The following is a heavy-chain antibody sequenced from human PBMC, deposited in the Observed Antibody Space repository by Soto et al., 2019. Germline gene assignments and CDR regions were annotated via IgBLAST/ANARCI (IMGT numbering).Heavy chain of an antibody. D-gene: IGHD4-17*01. CDR1: GGSVSSGSYY. J-gene: IGHJ3*02. Sequence: QVQLQESGPGLVKPSETLSLTCTVSGGSVSSGSYYWSWIRQPPGKGLEWIGYIYYSGSTNYNPSLKSRVTISVDTSKNQFSLKLSSVTAADTAVYYCAREEVKDDYGGNSDAFDIWGQGTMVTVSS. CDR3: AREEVKDDYGGNSDAFDI. V-gene: IGHV4-61*01. CDR2: IYYSGST.